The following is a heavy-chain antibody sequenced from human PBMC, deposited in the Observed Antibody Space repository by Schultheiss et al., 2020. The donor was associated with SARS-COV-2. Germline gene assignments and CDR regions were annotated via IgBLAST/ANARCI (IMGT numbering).Heavy chain of an antibody. V-gene: IGHV3-71*01. CDR1: GFTFSSYG. D-gene: IGHD1-26*01. CDR3: ARVSPQVYDGSYYPTCAFDI. Sequence: GGSLRLSCAASGFTFSSYGMHWVRQAPGKGLEWVGFIRSKAYGGTTEYAASVKGRFTISRDNAKNSLYLQMNSLRAEDTAVYYCARVSPQVYDGSYYPTCAFDIWGQGTMVTVSS. J-gene: IGHJ3*02. CDR2: IRSKAYGGTT.